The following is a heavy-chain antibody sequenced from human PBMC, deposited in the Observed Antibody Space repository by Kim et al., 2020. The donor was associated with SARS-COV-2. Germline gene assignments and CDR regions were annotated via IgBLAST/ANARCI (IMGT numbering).Heavy chain of an antibody. Sequence: GGSLRLSCAASGFTFSSHWMYWVRQVPGKGLMWVSRIDGDGSGTNYADSVKGRFTISRDNAKSTLYLQMNSLRVDDTAVYYCVRDENWSLDYWGQGTLVTVSS. V-gene: IGHV3-74*01. CDR3: VRDENWSLDY. J-gene: IGHJ4*02. CDR2: IDGDGSGT. D-gene: IGHD1-1*01. CDR1: GFTFSSHW.